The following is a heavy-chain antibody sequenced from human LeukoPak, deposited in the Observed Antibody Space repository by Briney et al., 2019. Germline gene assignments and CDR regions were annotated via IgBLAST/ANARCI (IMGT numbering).Heavy chain of an antibody. CDR1: GGSISSGTYY. J-gene: IGHJ6*03. CDR3: ARIYGVTRASHYYYMDV. D-gene: IGHD2-21*02. CDR2: INRRGIT. V-gene: IGHV4-39*07. Sequence: SETLSLTCTVSGGSISSGTYYWTWLRQPPGKGLEWIGEINRRGITNYNPSLKSRATISVDTSKTQFSLRVRSVTAADTGVYFCARIYGVTRASHYYYMDVWGKGTTVTISS.